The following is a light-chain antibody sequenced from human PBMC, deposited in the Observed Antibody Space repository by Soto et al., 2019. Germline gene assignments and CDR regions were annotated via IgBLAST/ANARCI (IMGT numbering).Light chain of an antibody. J-gene: IGLJ2*01. V-gene: IGLV2-14*01. CDR2: EVS. Sequence: QSALTQPASVSGSPGQSITISCTGTSCDVGGDNYVSWYQQHPGKAPKLMIYEVSNRPSGVSNRFSGSKSGNTASLTISGLQAEDEADYYCSSYTSSSTLVVFGGGTKVTVL. CDR1: SCDVGGDNY. CDR3: SSYTSSSTLVV.